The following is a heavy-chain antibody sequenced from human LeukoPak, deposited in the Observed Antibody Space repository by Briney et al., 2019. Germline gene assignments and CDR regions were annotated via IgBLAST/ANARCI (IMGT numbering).Heavy chain of an antibody. V-gene: IGHV1-46*01. CDR3: ARDLYDILTGYYNGYYYYGMDV. CDR1: GYTFTSYY. D-gene: IGHD3-9*01. CDR2: INPSGGST. Sequence: GASVKVSCKASGYTFTSYYMHWVRQAPGQGREWMGIINPSGGSTSYAQKFQGRVTMTRDTSTSTVYMELSSLRSEDTAVYYCARDLYDILTGYYNGYYYYGMDVWGQGTTVTVSS. J-gene: IGHJ6*02.